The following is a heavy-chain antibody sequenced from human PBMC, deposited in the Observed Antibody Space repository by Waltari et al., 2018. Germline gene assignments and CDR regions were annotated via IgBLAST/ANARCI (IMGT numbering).Heavy chain of an antibody. J-gene: IGHJ6*03. Sequence: QVQLQESGPGLVKPSETLSLTCTVSGGSISSYYWSWIRQPPGKGLEWIGYIYYSGTTNYTPSLKSRVSISVDTSKNQCSLKLSSVTAADTAVYYCARGRGYDILTGYSYYYMDVWGKGTTVTVSS. CDR1: GGSISSYY. CDR3: ARGRGYDILTGYSYYYMDV. D-gene: IGHD3-9*01. CDR2: IYYSGTT. V-gene: IGHV4-59*01.